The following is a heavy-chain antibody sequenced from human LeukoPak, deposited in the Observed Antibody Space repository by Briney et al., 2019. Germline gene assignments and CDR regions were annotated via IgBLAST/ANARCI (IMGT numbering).Heavy chain of an antibody. Sequence: GASVKVSCKASGGTFSSYAISWVRQAPGQGLEWMGRIIPILGIANYAQKFQGRVTITADKSASTAYMELSSLRSEDTAVYYCARAIWFGELLSPHDYYYGMDVWGQGTTVTVSS. J-gene: IGHJ6*02. CDR3: ARAIWFGELLSPHDYYYGMDV. CDR2: IIPILGIA. CDR1: GGTFSSYA. V-gene: IGHV1-69*04. D-gene: IGHD3-10*01.